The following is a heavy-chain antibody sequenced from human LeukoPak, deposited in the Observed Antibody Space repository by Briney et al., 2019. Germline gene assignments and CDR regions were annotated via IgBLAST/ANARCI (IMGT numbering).Heavy chain of an antibody. CDR2: ISSSSSYI. Sequence: GGSLRLSCAASGFTFSSYSMNWVRQAPGKGLEWVSSISSSSSYIYYADSVKGRFTISRDNAKNSLYLQMNSLRAEDTAVYYCAKAIGVGATKYYYMDDVWGKGTTVTVSS. V-gene: IGHV3-21*04. D-gene: IGHD1-26*01. J-gene: IGHJ6*03. CDR1: GFTFSSYS. CDR3: AKAIGVGATKYYYMDDV.